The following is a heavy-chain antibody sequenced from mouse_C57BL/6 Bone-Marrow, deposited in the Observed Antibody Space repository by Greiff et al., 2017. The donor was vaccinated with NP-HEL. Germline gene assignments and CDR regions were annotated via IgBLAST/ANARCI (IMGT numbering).Heavy chain of an antibody. J-gene: IGHJ1*03. V-gene: IGHV1-69*02. CDR2: IDPSDSYT. CDR3: AVYGSSSFNV. CDR1: GYTFTSYW. Sequence: QVQLQQSGAELVKPGASVKMSCKASGYTFTSYWITWVKQRPGQGLEWIGEIDPSDSYTNYNQKFKGKATLTVDTSSSTAYMQLSSLTSEDSAVYYCAVYGSSSFNVWGTGTTVTVSS. D-gene: IGHD1-1*01.